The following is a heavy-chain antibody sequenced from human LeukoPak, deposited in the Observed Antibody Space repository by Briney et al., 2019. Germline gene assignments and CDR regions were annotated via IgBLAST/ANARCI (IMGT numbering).Heavy chain of an antibody. J-gene: IGHJ3*02. Sequence: SETLSLTCTVSEGSIIGYYWTWIRQPPGKGLEWIGYIYTSGSTNYNPSLKSRVTISVDMSKNQFSLQLSSVTAADTAVYYCARQSCSCTSCPHRNVFDIWGQGTMVTVSS. D-gene: IGHD2-2*01. CDR2: IYTSGST. CDR1: EGSIIGYY. V-gene: IGHV4-4*09. CDR3: ARQSCSCTSCPHRNVFDI.